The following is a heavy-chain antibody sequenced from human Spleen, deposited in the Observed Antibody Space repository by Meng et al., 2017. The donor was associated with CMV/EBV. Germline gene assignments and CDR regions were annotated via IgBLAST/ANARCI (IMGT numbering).Heavy chain of an antibody. J-gene: IGHJ6*02. D-gene: IGHD2-2*02. V-gene: IGHV3-23*01. CDR3: ASFIVVVPAAITGLRSDYYYYYGMDV. Sequence: GGSLRLSCAASGFTFRGYAMTWVRQAPGKGLEWVSVMSASGDNTYYADSVKGRFTISRDNAKNSLYLQMNSLRAEDTAVYYCASFIVVVPAAITGLRSDYYYYYGMDVWGQGTTVTVSS. CDR2: MSASGDNT. CDR1: GFTFRGYA.